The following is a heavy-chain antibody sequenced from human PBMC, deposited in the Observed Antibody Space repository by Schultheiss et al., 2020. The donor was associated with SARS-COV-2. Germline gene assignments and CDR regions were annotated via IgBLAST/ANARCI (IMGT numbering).Heavy chain of an antibody. V-gene: IGHV3-30*04. CDR3: ARENYSITGFDY. D-gene: IGHD5-24*01. Sequence: GESLKISCAASGFTFTSYAMHWVRQAPGKGLEWVALISYDGSNKYYADSVKGRFTISRDNSKNTLYLQMNSLRAEDTAVYYCARENYSITGFDYWGQGTLVTVSS. CDR1: GFTFTSYA. J-gene: IGHJ4*02. CDR2: ISYDGSNK.